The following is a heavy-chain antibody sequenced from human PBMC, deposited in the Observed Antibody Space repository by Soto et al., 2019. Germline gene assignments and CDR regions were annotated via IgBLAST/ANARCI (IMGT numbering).Heavy chain of an antibody. J-gene: IGHJ6*02. CDR3: ARGPVAGTGDYYYGMDV. D-gene: IGHD6-19*01. CDR1: GGTFSSHA. CDR2: IIPIFGTA. Sequence: SVKVSCKASGGTFSSHAISWVRQAPGQGLEWMGGIIPIFGTANYAQKFQGRVTITADESTSTAYMELSSLRSEDTAVYYCARGPVAGTGDYYYGMDVWGQGTTVTVSS. V-gene: IGHV1-69*13.